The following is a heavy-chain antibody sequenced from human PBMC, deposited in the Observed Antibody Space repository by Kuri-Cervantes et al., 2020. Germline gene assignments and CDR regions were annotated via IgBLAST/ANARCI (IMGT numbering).Heavy chain of an antibody. CDR1: GGSISSGDYY. J-gene: IGHJ1*01. CDR2: IYYSGST. V-gene: IGHV4-30-4*08. D-gene: IGHD4-23*01. CDR3: SRFVTTVAD. Sequence: LRLSCTVSGGSISSGDYYWSWIRQLPGKGLEWIGYIYYSGSTYYNPSLESRVTISVDTAKNQFSLKLSSVTAADTAVYYCSRFVTTVADWGQGTLVTVSS.